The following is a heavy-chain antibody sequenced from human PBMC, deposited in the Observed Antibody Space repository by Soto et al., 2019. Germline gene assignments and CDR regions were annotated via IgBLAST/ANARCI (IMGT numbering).Heavy chain of an antibody. CDR1: GFTFSSYW. CDR3: ARSSRVVALTGYFDY. J-gene: IGHJ4*02. Sequence: GGSLRLSCAASGFTFSSYWMHWVRQAPGKGLVWVARIKNDGSSTSYADSVKGRFTISRDNSKNTLYLQMNSLRAEDTAVYYYARSSRVVALTGYFDYWGQGTLVTVSS. V-gene: IGHV3-74*01. CDR2: IKNDGSST. D-gene: IGHD2-15*01.